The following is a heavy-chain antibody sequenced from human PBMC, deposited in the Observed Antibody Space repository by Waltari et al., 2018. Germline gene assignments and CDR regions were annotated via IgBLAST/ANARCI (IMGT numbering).Heavy chain of an antibody. CDR1: GLSFTNYA. D-gene: IGHD1-20*01. CDR2: ITVGDDT. V-gene: IGHV3-23*01. J-gene: IGHJ4*02. CDR3: ATPFYNWDDPLHS. Sequence: EVQLLESGGDLVQPGGSLRLSCAASGLSFTNYAINWVRLAPGTGLEWVSAITVGDDTYYTDSVKGRFTISRDTSKDTVHLQMNGLRADDTAVYYCATPFYNWDDPLHSWGQGTLVTVSS.